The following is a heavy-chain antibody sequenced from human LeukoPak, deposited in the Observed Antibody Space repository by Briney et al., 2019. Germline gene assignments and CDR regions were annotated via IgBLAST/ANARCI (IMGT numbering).Heavy chain of an antibody. D-gene: IGHD6-13*01. CDR3: GRPARGAAADYFDS. J-gene: IGHJ4*02. CDR2: IYPGDSDT. Sequence: GESLKISCKGSGYSFTNYWIAWVRQMPGKGLEWMGIIYPGDSDTRYSPSFQGQVTISADTSISTAYLQWSSLKASDTAMYYCGRPARGAAADYFDSWGQGTPVTVSS. CDR1: GYSFTNYW. V-gene: IGHV5-51*01.